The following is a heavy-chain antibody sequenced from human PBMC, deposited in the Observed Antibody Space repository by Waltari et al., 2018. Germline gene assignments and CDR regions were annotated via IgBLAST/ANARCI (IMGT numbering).Heavy chain of an antibody. CDR2: MSYSGAT. Sequence: QLQLQESGSGLVKPSGTLSLTCSVSGVSITSNRHYWGWIRQPPGQGLEWIGTMSYSGATYSRPSLKIRVTISIATSKIQLSLNLGSVTAADTAVYYCATYIGASVGTAAFDVWAQGTMVTVSS. J-gene: IGHJ3*01. D-gene: IGHD5-12*01. V-gene: IGHV4-39*01. CDR1: GVSITSNRHY. CDR3: ATYIGASVGTAAFDV.